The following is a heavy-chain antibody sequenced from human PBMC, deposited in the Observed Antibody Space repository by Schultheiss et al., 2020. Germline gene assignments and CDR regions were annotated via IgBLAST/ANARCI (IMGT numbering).Heavy chain of an antibody. V-gene: IGHV4-61*02. Sequence: SETLSLTCTVSGGSISSGGYYWSWIRQPAGKGLEWIGRIYTSGSTNYNPSLKSRVTMSVDTSKNQFSLKLSSVTAADTAVYYCARVNRRGAFDYWGQGTLVTVSS. CDR3: ARVNRRGAFDY. CDR1: GGSISSGGYY. D-gene: IGHD3-10*01. J-gene: IGHJ4*02. CDR2: IYTSGST.